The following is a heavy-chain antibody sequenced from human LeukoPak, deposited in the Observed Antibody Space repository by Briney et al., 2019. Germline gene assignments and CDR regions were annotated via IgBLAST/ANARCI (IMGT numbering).Heavy chain of an antibody. CDR2: IIPIFGTA. J-gene: IGHJ6*03. V-gene: IGHV1-69*05. CDR3: AGGNYDFWWRRGDMDV. Sequence: SVKVSCKASGYTFTSYDINWVRQAPGQGLEWMGGIIPIFGTANYAQKFQGRVTITTDESTSTAYMELSSLRSEDTAVYYCAGGNYDFWWRRGDMDVWGKGTTVTVSS. D-gene: IGHD3-3*01. CDR1: GYTFTSYD.